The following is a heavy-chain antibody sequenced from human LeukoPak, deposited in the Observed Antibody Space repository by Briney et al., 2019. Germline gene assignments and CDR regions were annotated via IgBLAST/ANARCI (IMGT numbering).Heavy chain of an antibody. Sequence: PGGSLRLSCAASGFTLRHFAMNWVRQAPGKGLEWVSVIGGSGGSTYYADSVKGRFTISRDNSKNTLYLQMNSLRAEDTAVYYCAKSSLVTTPLYYFDYWGQGTLVTVSS. V-gene: IGHV3-23*01. CDR3: AKSSLVTTPLYYFDY. CDR1: GFTLRHFA. J-gene: IGHJ4*02. CDR2: IGGSGGST. D-gene: IGHD4-17*01.